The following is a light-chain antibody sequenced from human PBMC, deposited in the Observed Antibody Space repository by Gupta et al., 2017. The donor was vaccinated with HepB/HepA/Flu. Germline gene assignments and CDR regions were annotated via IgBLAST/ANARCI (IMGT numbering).Light chain of an antibody. J-gene: IGKJ1*01. CDR3: QQYNNWPPWT. CDR1: QSVSNK. V-gene: IGKV3-15*01. CDR2: DAS. Sequence: EIVMTQSPATLSVSPGERATLSCRASQSVSNKLAWYQQKPGQTPRLVIYDASTRATGIPARFSGSGSGTEFTLTISSLQSEDFAVYYCQQYNNWPPWTFGQGTKVEIK.